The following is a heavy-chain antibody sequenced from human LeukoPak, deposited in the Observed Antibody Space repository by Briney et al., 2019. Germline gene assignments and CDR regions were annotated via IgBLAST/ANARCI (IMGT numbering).Heavy chain of an antibody. Sequence: PGGSLRLSCAASGFTFSSYAMSWVRQAPGKGLEWVSVISGSGGSTYYADSVKGRFTSSRDNPKNTLYLQINSLRAEDTAVYYCAKDMQTWPRFPDYSLQRTLVTVSS. V-gene: IGHV3-23*01. J-gene: IGHJ4*02. D-gene: IGHD5-12*01. CDR1: GFTFSSYA. CDR2: ISGSGGST. CDR3: AKDMQTWPRFPDY.